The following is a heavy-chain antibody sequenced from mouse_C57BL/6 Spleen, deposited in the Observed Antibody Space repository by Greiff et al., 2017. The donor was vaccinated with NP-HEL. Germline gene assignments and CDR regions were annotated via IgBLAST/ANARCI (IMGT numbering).Heavy chain of an antibody. CDR2: INPNNGGT. CDR3: ASYYGSSYYWYFDV. CDR1: GYTFTDYY. J-gene: IGHJ1*03. D-gene: IGHD1-1*01. V-gene: IGHV1-26*01. Sequence: VQLQQSGPELVKPGASVKISCKASGYTFTDYYMNWVKQSHGKSLEWIGDINPNNGGTSYNQKFKGKATLTVDKSSSTAYMELRSLTSEDSAVYYCASYYGSSYYWYFDVWGTGTTVTVSS.